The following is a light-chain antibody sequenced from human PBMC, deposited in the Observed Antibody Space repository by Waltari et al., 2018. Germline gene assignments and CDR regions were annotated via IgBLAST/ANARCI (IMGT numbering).Light chain of an antibody. CDR2: DDS. Sequence: SYVLTQPPSESVAPGQEATITCGGNNIERKSVHWYQQRPGPAPLLGVYDDSDRASGIPERFSGSKSGDTATLTISRVEAGDEADYSCQVWDGGRVVFGGGTKLTVL. V-gene: IGLV3-21*02. CDR3: QVWDGGRVV. J-gene: IGLJ3*02. CDR1: NIERKS.